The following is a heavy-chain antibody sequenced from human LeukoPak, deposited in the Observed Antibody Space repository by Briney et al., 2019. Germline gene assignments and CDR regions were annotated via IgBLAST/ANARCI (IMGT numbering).Heavy chain of an antibody. V-gene: IGHV3-23*01. J-gene: IGHJ4*02. D-gene: IGHD2-21*02. CDR2: ISGSGGST. CDR1: GFTFSSYA. Sequence: GGSLRLPCAASGFTFSSYAMSWVRQAPGKGLEWVSAISGSGGSTYYADSVKGRFTISRDNSKNTLYLQMNSLRAEDTAVYYCAKDTDIVVVTAPDYWGQGTLVTVSS. CDR3: AKDTDIVVVTAPDY.